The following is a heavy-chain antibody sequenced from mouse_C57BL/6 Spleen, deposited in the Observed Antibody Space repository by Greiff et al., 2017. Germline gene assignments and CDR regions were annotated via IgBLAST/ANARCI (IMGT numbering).Heavy chain of an antibody. Sequence: VQLQQPGPVLVKPGASVKMSCKASGYTFTDYYMNWVKQSHGKSLEWIGVINPYNGGTSYNQKFKGKATLTVDKSSSTAYMELNSLTSEDSAVYYCAREGSSGYFDYWGQGTTLTVSS. CDR3: AREGSSGYFDY. J-gene: IGHJ2*01. CDR1: GYTFTDYY. D-gene: IGHD3-2*02. CDR2: INPYNGGT. V-gene: IGHV1-19*01.